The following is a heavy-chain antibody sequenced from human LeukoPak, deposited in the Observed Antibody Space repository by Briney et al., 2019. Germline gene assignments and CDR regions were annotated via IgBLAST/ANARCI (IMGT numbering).Heavy chain of an antibody. D-gene: IGHD6-19*01. CDR1: GYTFTGYY. J-gene: IGHJ4*02. CDR3: ARDFIAVAGTGVDY. V-gene: IGHV1-2*02. Sequence: ASVKVSCKASGYTFTGYYMHWVRQAPGQGLEWMGWINPNSGGTNYAQKFQGRVTMTRDTSISTAYMELSRLRSDDTAVYYCARDFIAVAGTGVDYWGQGTLVTVSS. CDR2: INPNSGGT.